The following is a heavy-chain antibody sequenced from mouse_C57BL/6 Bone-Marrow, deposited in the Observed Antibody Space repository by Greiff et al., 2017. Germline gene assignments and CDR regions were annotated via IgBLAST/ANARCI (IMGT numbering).Heavy chain of an antibody. J-gene: IGHJ2*01. D-gene: IGHD1-1*01. Sequence: QVHVKQPGAELVKPGASVKMSCKASGYTFTSYWITWVKQRPGQGLEWIGDIYPGSGSTNYNEKFKSKATLTVDTSSSTAYMQLSSLTSEDSAVYYCASYYGSSRDYWGQGTTLTVSS. CDR2: IYPGSGST. CDR3: ASYYGSSRDY. V-gene: IGHV1-55*01. CDR1: GYTFTSYW.